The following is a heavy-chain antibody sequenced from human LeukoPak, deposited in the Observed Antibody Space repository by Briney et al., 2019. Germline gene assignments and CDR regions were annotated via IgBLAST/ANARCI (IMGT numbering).Heavy chain of an antibody. D-gene: IGHD3-3*01. J-gene: IGHJ4*02. CDR1: GFTFSSYW. CDR3: ATQYDFWSGYPDY. CDR2: IKQDGSEK. V-gene: IGHV3-7*01. Sequence: GGSLRLSCAASGFTFSSYWMNWVRQAPGKGLEWVANIKQDGSEKYYVDSVKSRFTISRDNAKNSLYLQMNSLRAEDTAVYYCATQYDFWSGYPDYWGQGTLVTVSS.